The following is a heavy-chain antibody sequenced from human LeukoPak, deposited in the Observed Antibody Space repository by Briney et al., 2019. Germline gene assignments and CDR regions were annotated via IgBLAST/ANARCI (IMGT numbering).Heavy chain of an antibody. Sequence: KPSQTLSLTCTVSGGSIGSGDYYWNWIRQPPGKGLEWIGYIYDSGETYYNPSLKSRVIISLDTSKNQFYLRLSSVTASDTAVYYCGRDRGVVIPFDYWGQGTLVTVSS. D-gene: IGHD2-2*01. J-gene: IGHJ4*02. CDR2: IYDSGET. V-gene: IGHV4-30-4*08. CDR3: GRDRGVVIPFDY. CDR1: GGSIGSGDYY.